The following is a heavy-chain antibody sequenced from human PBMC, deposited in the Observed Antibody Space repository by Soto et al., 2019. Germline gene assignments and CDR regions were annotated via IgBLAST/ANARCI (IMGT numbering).Heavy chain of an antibody. CDR3: ARDPGRYCSSTSCRNWFDP. J-gene: IGHJ5*02. D-gene: IGHD2-2*01. CDR1: GGTFSSYA. CDR2: IIPIFGTA. Sequence: SVKVSCKASGGTFSSYAISWVRQAPGQGLEWMGGIIPIFGTANYAQKFQGRVTITADESTSTAYMELSSLRSEDTAVYYCARDPGRYCSSTSCRNWFDPWGQGTLVTVSS. V-gene: IGHV1-69*13.